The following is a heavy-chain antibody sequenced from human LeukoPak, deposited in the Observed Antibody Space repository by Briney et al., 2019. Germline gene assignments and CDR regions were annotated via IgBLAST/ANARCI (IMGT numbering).Heavy chain of an antibody. Sequence: ASVKVSCKASGYTFTGYYMHWVRQAPGQGLEWMGWINPNSGGTNYAQKFQGRVTMTRDTSISTAYMELSRLRSDDTAVYYCARETFHTIFGVVISAGFDYWGQGTLVTVSS. CDR1: GYTFTGYY. CDR3: ARETFHTIFGVVISAGFDY. CDR2: INPNSGGT. J-gene: IGHJ4*02. D-gene: IGHD3-3*01. V-gene: IGHV1-2*02.